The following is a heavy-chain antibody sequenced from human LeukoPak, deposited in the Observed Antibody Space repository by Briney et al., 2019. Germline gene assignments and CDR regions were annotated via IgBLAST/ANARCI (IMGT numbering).Heavy chain of an antibody. V-gene: IGHV1-18*04. J-gene: IGHJ4*02. CDR2: ISAYNGNT. CDR3: ARDWSGDIVAATAFDY. D-gene: IGHD6-13*01. CDR1: GYTFTSYG. Sequence: GASVKVSCTASGYTFTSYGISWVRQAPGQGLEWMGWISAYNGNTNYAQKLQGRVTMTTDTSTSTGYMELRSLRSDDTAVYYCARDWSGDIVAATAFDYWGQGTLVTVSS.